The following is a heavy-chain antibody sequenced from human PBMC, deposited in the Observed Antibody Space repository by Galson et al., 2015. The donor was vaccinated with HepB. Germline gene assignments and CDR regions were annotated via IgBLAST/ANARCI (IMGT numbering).Heavy chain of an antibody. CDR3: ARDRELDYYYGSGRAFDI. CDR2: IKQDGSEK. V-gene: IGHV3-7*03. CDR1: GFTFSSYW. J-gene: IGHJ3*02. D-gene: IGHD3-10*01. Sequence: SLRLSCAASGFTFSSYWMSWVRQAPGKGLEWVANIKQDGSEKYYVDSVKGRFTISRDNAKNSLYLQMNSLRAEDTAVYYCARDRELDYYYGSGRAFDIWGQGTMVAVSS.